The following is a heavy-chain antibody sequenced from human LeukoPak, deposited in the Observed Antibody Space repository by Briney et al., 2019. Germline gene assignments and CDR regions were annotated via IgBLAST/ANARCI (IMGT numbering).Heavy chain of an antibody. CDR1: GGSISSHY. D-gene: IGHD3-3*01. V-gene: IGHV4-59*11. Sequence: SETLPLTCTVSGGSISSHYWSWIRQPPGKGLEWIGYIYYSGSTNYNPSLKSRVTISVDTSKNQFSLKLSSVTAADTAVYYCARKEGYYDFWSGPNWFDPWGQGTLVTVSS. J-gene: IGHJ5*02. CDR3: ARKEGYYDFWSGPNWFDP. CDR2: IYYSGST.